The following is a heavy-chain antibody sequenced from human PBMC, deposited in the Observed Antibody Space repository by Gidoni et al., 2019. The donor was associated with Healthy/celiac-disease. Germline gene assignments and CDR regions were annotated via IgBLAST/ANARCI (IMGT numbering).Heavy chain of an antibody. CDR1: GYTFTGYY. Sequence: QVQLVQSGAEVKKPVASVKVSCKASGYTFTGYYMHWVRQAPGQGLEWMGWINPNSGGTNYAQKFQGWVTMTRDTSISTDYMELSRLRSDDTAVYYCARDLYPGYYYYGMDVWGQGTTVTVSS. V-gene: IGHV1-2*04. J-gene: IGHJ6*02. CDR3: ARDLYPGYYYYGMDV. D-gene: IGHD3-16*01. CDR2: INPNSGGT.